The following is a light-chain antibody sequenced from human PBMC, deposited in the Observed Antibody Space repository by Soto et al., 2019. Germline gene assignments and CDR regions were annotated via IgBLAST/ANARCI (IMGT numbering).Light chain of an antibody. V-gene: IGKV3-11*01. CDR2: DAA. J-gene: IGKJ5*01. CDR1: QSVSSY. CDR3: QLRSNWPPIT. Sequence: EIVLTQSPATLSLSPGERATLSCRASQSVSSYLAWYQQKPGQAPMLLIYDAAHRATGIPARFSGSGSGTDFNLTISSLEPEDFAVYDCQLRSNWPPITVGQGTRLYI.